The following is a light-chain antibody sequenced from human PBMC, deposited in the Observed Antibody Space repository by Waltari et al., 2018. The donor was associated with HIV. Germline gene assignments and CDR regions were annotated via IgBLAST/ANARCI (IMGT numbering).Light chain of an antibody. Sequence: EIVLTQSPATLSLSPGDRATLSCRASQSVSSYLAWYQQKPGQAPRLLIYDASNRATGIPARFSGSGYGTDFTLTISSLESEDFAVYYCQQRRNWPKTFGQGTKVEIK. J-gene: IGKJ1*01. CDR2: DAS. CDR3: QQRRNWPKT. V-gene: IGKV3-11*01. CDR1: QSVSSY.